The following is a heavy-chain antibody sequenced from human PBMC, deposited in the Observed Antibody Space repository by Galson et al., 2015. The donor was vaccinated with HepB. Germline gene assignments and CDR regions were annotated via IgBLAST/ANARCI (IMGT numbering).Heavy chain of an antibody. Sequence: SLRLSCAASGFTFTKYWMSWVRQAPGKGLEWVANIKEDGSEKHYVESVKGRFTISRDNAKNSLYLQIDSLTAEDTAIYYCARGRWTYGYFFDYWGQGTLVTVSS. CDR2: IKEDGSEK. CDR1: GFTFTKYW. V-gene: IGHV3-7*01. D-gene: IGHD1-7*01. CDR3: ARGRWTYGYFFDY. J-gene: IGHJ4*02.